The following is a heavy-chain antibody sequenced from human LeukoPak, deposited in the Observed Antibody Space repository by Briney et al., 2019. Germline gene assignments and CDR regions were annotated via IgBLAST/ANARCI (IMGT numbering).Heavy chain of an antibody. CDR2: IRSRSAGGTT. CDR1: GLTLNNAW. D-gene: IGHD2-15*01. CDR3: STGGGTHDY. Sequence: GGSLGLSCAASGLTLNNAWMSWVRQAPGKGLEWVGRIRSRSAGGTTDYGAPVKGGFTISRDDSENTLYLQMNSLKTEDTAVYYCSTGGGTHDYWGQGTLVTVSS. J-gene: IGHJ4*02. V-gene: IGHV3-15*01.